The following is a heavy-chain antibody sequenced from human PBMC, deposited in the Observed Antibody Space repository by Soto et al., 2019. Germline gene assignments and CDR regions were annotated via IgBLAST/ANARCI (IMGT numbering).Heavy chain of an antibody. V-gene: IGHV1-18*01. J-gene: IGHJ4*02. D-gene: IGHD2-2*01. Sequence: QVQLVQAGAEVKKPGASVKVYCKTSGYTFTNYGISWVRQAPGQGLEWMGWISAYNGNTDYAQKLQGRVTMTTDTSTRTAYMALRSLSSDDTAVYYCARVGAYCVSTSCHDYWGQGTLVTVSS. CDR3: ARVGAYCVSTSCHDY. CDR1: GYTFTNYG. CDR2: ISAYNGNT.